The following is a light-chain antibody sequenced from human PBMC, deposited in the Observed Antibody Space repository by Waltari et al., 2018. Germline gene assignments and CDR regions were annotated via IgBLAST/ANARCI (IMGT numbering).Light chain of an antibody. J-gene: IGKJ4*01. CDR3: QQYDDYPLT. V-gene: IGKV3-15*01. CDR1: QTIRNN. Sequence: EIVMTQSPATLSVSPGERATLSCRASQTIRNNLAWYQQKPGQAPRLLVYGAATRATGIPARLSGSGSGPEFTLTISSLQSEDFAIYYCQQYDDYPLTFGGGTKVDIK. CDR2: GAA.